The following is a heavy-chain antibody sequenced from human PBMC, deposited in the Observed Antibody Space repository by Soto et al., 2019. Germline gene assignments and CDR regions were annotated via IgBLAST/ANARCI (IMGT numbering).Heavy chain of an antibody. V-gene: IGHV3-33*01. D-gene: IGHD2-15*01. CDR2: IWNDGNDK. CDR1: GLTLSNFG. J-gene: IGHJ4*02. CDR3: ARALRPIGYCRGGSYYPEF. Sequence: QVQLVESGGGVVQPGRSLILSCAASGLTLSNFGMHWVRQAPGTGLVWVAVIWNDGNDKYYAYSVKGRFTISRDKSKSTMYLQLSSLRAEDTAVYYCARALRPIGYCRGGSYYPEFWGQGTLVSVSS.